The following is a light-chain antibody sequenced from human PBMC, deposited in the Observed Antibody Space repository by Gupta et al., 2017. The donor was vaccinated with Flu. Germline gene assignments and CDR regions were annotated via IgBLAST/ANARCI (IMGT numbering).Light chain of an antibody. CDR1: QTVSNNF. J-gene: IGKJ1*01. V-gene: IGKV3-20*01. CDR2: GAV. CDR3: QKYGGSLWT. Sequence: VVLTPSPGTLSLSPGDRATLSCRASQTVSNNFLAWYQQKPGQAPRLLIFGAVSRASGIPDRFIGSGSGTDFTLTITRLEPEDYAVYYCQKYGGSLWTFGQGTTLDIK.